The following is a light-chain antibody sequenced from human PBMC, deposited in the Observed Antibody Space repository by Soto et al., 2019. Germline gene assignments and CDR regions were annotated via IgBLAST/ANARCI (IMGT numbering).Light chain of an antibody. CDR2: DVS. V-gene: IGLV2-14*01. Sequence: QSALTQPASVSGSPGQSITISCTGTSSDVGGYNYVSWYQQHPGKAPKLMIYDVSNRPSGVSNRFSGSKSGNTASLTISGLQADVEADYYCSSYTSSSTRVFGTGTKVTVL. CDR3: SSYTSSSTRV. CDR1: SSDVGGYNY. J-gene: IGLJ1*01.